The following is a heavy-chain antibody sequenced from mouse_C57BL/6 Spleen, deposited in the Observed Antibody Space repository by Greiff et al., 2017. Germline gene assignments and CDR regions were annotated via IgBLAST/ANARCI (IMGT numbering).Heavy chain of an antibody. D-gene: IGHD4-1*01. CDR3: ARGTGTGYFDV. V-gene: IGHV5-9*01. CDR2: ISGGGGNT. J-gene: IGHJ1*03. Sequence: EVHLVESGGGLVKPGGSLKLSCAASGFTFSSYTMSWVRQTPEKRLEWVATISGGGGNTYYPDSVKGRFTISRDNAKNTLYLQMSSLRSEDTALYYCARGTGTGYFDVWGTGTTVTVSS. CDR1: GFTFSSYT.